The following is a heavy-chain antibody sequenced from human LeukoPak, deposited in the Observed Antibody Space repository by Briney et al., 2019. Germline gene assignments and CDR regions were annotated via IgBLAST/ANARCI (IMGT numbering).Heavy chain of an antibody. CDR2: ISSTGSTI. V-gene: IGHV3-48*03. CDR1: GFTFSTYE. J-gene: IGHJ6*02. CDR3: ARDRWGGYYYGLDV. Sequence: GGSLRLSCAASGFTFSTYEMNWVRQAPGKGLEWVSYISSTGSTIYYADSVKGRFTISRDNAKNSLYLQMNSLRAEDTAFYYCARDRWGGYYYGLDVWGQGTTVTVSS. D-gene: IGHD7-27*01.